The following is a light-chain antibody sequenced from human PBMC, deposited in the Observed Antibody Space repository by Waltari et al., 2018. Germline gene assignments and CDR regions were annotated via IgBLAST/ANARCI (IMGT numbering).Light chain of an antibody. CDR1: QSVSSN. Sequence: ETGMTQSPDTLSVSAGERATLPCRASQSVSSNLAWYQHKPGQAPRLLIYGASIRATGIPARFSGSGSGTEFTLTISSLQSEDSAVYYCQQYNKWPLTFGGGTKVEI. V-gene: IGKV3-15*01. J-gene: IGKJ4*01. CDR3: QQYNKWPLT. CDR2: GAS.